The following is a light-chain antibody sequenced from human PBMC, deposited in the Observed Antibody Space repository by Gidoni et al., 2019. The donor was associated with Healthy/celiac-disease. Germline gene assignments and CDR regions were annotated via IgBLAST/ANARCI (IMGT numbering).Light chain of an antibody. Sequence: EIVLPQSPGTLSLSPGERATLSCRASQSVSSSYLAWYQQKPGQAPRLLIYGASSRATGIPDRLSGSGSGKDFTLTISRLDPEDFAVYYCQQYGSSSFTFGPGTKVDIK. J-gene: IGKJ3*01. CDR1: QSVSSSY. CDR3: QQYGSSSFT. CDR2: GAS. V-gene: IGKV3-20*01.